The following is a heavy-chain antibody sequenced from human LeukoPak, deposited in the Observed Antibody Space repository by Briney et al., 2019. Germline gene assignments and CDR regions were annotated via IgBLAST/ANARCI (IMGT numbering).Heavy chain of an antibody. Sequence: PETLSLTCTVSGGSISSSSYYWGWIRQPPGKGLEWIGSIYYSGSTYYNPSLKSRVTISVDTSKNQFSLKLSSVTAADTAVYYCARGYSSGWSFDYWGQGTLVTVSS. V-gene: IGHV4-39*07. D-gene: IGHD6-19*01. CDR1: GGSISSSSYY. CDR2: IYYSGST. J-gene: IGHJ4*02. CDR3: ARGYSSGWSFDY.